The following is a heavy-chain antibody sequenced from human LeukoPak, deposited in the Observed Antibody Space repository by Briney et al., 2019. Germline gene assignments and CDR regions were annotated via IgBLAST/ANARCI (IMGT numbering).Heavy chain of an antibody. CDR2: IYYSGST. D-gene: IGHD6-6*01. CDR3: ARQSGYSSSFDY. J-gene: IGHJ4*02. V-gene: IGHV4-59*08. CDR1: GDSISSYY. Sequence: SETLSLTCTVSGDSISSYYWSWIRQPPGMGLEWIGYIYYSGSTNYNPSLKSRVTISVDTSKNQFSLKLSSVTAADTAVYYCARQSGYSSSFDYWGREPWSPSPQ.